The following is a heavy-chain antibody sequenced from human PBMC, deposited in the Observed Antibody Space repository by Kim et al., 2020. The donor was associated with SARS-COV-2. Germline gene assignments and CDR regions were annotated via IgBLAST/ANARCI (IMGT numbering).Heavy chain of an antibody. V-gene: IGHV3-23*01. CDR2: LRGDSSAS. Sequence: GGSLRLSCAASGFSFGTHAMSWVRQAPGKGLEWVSTLRGDSSASNYADSVKGRLTISRDNSKNTVYLQMYSLIAEDTAIYYCAKRGNDYSNYVAVYFEY. D-gene: IGHD4-4*01. CDR3: AKRGNDYSNYVAVYFEY. CDR1: GFSFGTHA. J-gene: IGHJ4*01.